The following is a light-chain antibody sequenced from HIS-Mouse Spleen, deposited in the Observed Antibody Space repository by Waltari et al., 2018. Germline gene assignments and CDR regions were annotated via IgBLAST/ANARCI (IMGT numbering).Light chain of an antibody. Sequence: DIVMTQSPLSLPVTPGEPDSISCRSSQSLLHSNGYNYLDWNLQKPGQSPQLLIYLGSNRASGVPDRFSGSGSGTDFTLKISRVEAEDVGVYYCMQALQTWTFGQGTKVEIK. J-gene: IGKJ1*01. CDR2: LGS. V-gene: IGKV2-28*01. CDR1: QSLLHSNGYNY. CDR3: MQALQTWT.